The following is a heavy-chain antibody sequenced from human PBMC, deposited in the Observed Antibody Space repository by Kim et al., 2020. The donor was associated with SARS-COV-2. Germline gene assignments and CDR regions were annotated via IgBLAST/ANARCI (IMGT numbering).Heavy chain of an antibody. CDR3: ARGVTMVRGVSRWFDP. D-gene: IGHD3-10*01. CDR2: INHSGST. Sequence: SETLSLTCAVYGGSFSGYYWSWIRQPPGKGLEWIGEINHSGSTNYNPSLKSRVTISVDTSKNQFSLKLSSVTAADTAVYYCARGVTMVRGVSRWFDPWGQGTLVTVSS. J-gene: IGHJ5*02. CDR1: GGSFSGYY. V-gene: IGHV4-34*01.